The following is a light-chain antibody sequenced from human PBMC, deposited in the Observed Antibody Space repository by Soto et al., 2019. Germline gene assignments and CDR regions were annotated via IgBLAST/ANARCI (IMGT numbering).Light chain of an antibody. J-gene: IGKJ1*01. CDR1: QSVSSSY. CDR3: QQYGSSPWT. Sequence: EIVLTQSPGTLSLSPGERATLSCRASQSVSSSYLAWYQQKPGQAPRLLIYGASSRATSIPDRFSGSGSGTDFTLTISRLEPEDFAVYYGQQYGSSPWTFGQGTKVEIK. CDR2: GAS. V-gene: IGKV3-20*01.